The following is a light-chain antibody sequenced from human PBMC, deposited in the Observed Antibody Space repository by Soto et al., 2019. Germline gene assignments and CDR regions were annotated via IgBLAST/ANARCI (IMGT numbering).Light chain of an antibody. CDR3: QQYNKWPPLT. CDR1: QSVSTD. J-gene: IGKJ4*01. CDR2: GAS. V-gene: IGKV3-15*01. Sequence: DIVMTQSPAFLSVSPGEGATLSCRASQSVSTDLAWYQQKPGQAPRLLIYGASTRATGIPARFSGSGSGTQFTLTISSLQSEDFAVYHCQQYNKWPPLTFGGGTKVEI.